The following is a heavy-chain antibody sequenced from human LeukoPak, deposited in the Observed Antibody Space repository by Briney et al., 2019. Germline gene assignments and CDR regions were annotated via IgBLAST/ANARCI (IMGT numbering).Heavy chain of an antibody. CDR1: GFTFSSYG. V-gene: IGHV3-33*01. D-gene: IGHD1-26*01. Sequence: PGRSLRLSCAASGFTFSSYGMHWVRQAPGKGLEWVAVIWYDGSNKYYVDSVKGRFTISRDNSKNTLYLQMNSLTAEDTAVYYCARDRRIVGGFDYWGQGTLVTVSS. CDR2: IWYDGSNK. CDR3: ARDRRIVGGFDY. J-gene: IGHJ4*02.